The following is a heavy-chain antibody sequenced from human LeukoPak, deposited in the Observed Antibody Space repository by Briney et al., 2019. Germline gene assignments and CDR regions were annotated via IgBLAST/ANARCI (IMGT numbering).Heavy chain of an antibody. CDR1: GGTFSSYA. CDR2: IIPIFGTA. D-gene: IGHD5-24*01. CDR3: ARARDPLLEMATISDAFDI. J-gene: IGHJ3*02. V-gene: IGHV1-69*13. Sequence: GASVKVSCKASGGTFSSYAISWVRQAPGQGLEWMGGIIPIFGTANYAQKFQGRVTITADESTTTAYMELSSLRSEDTAVYYCARARDPLLEMATISDAFDIWGQAIMVTVSS.